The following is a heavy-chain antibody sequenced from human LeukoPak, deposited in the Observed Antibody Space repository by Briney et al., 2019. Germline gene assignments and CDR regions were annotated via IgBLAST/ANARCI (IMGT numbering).Heavy chain of an antibody. D-gene: IGHD2-2*01. V-gene: IGHV4-30-2*01. CDR3: ARDHISDYPGYCSSTSCYRYYYYMDV. J-gene: IGHJ6*03. CDR2: IYHSGST. Sequence: PSETLSLTCSVSGGSISSNSYYWDWIRQPPGKGLEWIGYIYHSGSTYYNPSLKSRVTISVDRSKNQFSLKLSSVTAADTAVYYCARDHISDYPGYCSSTSCYRYYYYMDVWGKGTTVTVSS. CDR1: GGSISSNSYY.